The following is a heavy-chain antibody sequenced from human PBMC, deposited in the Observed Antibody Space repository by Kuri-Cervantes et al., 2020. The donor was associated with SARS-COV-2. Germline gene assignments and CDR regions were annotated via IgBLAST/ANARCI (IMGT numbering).Heavy chain of an antibody. D-gene: IGHD2-15*01. CDR3: AGVVYYYYYYMDV. J-gene: IGHJ6*03. V-gene: IGHV4-39*01. CDR1: GGSISSSSYY. CDR2: IYYSGRT. Sequence: SETLSLTCTVSGGSISSSSYYWGWIRQPPGKGLEWIGSIYYSGRTYYNPSLKSRVTISVDTSKNQFSLKLSSVTAADTAVYYCAGVVYYYYYYMDVWGKGTTVTVSS.